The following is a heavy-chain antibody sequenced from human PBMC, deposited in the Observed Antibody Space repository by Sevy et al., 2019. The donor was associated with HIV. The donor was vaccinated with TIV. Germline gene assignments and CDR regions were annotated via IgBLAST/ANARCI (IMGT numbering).Heavy chain of an antibody. Sequence: GGSLRLSCAASGFTFSSYSMNWVRQAPGKGLEWVSSISSSSSYIYYADSVKGRFTISRDNAKNSLYLQMNSLRAEDTAVYYCAGDLGDCTGGSCYPFDHWGQGTLVTVSS. D-gene: IGHD2-15*01. CDR2: ISSSSSYI. CDR1: GFTFSSYS. J-gene: IGHJ4*02. CDR3: AGDLGDCTGGSCYPFDH. V-gene: IGHV3-21*01.